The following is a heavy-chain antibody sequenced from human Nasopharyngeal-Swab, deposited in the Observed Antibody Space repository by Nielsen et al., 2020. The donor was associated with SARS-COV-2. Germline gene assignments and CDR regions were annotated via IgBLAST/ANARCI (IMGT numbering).Heavy chain of an antibody. D-gene: IGHD2-15*01. CDR3: ARVADNTSDAFDI. Sequence: GESLKISCVTSGVIFSKYWMHWVRQAPGKGLVWVSRVNQDGSRTDYADSVRGRFTISRDNAKNTLYLQMNGLRAEDTAVYYCARVADNTSDAFDIWGQGTMVTVSS. V-gene: IGHV3-74*01. CDR1: GVIFSKYW. CDR2: VNQDGSRT. J-gene: IGHJ3*02.